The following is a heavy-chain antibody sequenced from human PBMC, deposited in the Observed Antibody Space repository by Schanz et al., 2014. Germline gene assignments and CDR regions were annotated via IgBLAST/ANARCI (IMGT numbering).Heavy chain of an antibody. V-gene: IGHV3-48*01. CDR1: GLIFSTYT. J-gene: IGHJ6*03. Sequence: EVQLVESGGGLVRPGGSLRLSCTTSGLIFSTYTLNWVRQAPGKGLEWISYISFSGNTIYYADSVKGRFTISRDNAKNSVFLQMNRLRAEDTAVYYCAKDYQDCSSTSCYLWENYYMDVWGKGTTXTVSS. CDR3: AKDYQDCSSTSCYLWENYYMDV. D-gene: IGHD2-2*01. CDR2: ISFSGNTI.